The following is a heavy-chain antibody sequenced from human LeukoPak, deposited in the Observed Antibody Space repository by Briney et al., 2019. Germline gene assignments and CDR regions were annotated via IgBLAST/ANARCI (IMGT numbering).Heavy chain of an antibody. V-gene: IGHV3-48*04. CDR1: GFSFSEYS. CDR3: ARDRDWSFDY. Sequence: AGGSLRLSCAASGFSFSEYSMNWVRQAPGKGLEWVSNIRGSSSAMNYADSVKGRFTISRDNAKNSLYLEMSSLRAEDTAVYYCARDRDWSFDYWGQGTLVTVSS. J-gene: IGHJ4*02. D-gene: IGHD3-9*01. CDR2: IRGSSSAM.